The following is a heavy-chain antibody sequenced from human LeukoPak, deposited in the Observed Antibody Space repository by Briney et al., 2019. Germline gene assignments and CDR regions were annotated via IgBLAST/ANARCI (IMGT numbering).Heavy chain of an antibody. CDR1: GGTFSSYA. V-gene: IGHV1-69*05. CDR3: VRVNYYDPSFDY. CDR2: IIPIFGTA. J-gene: IGHJ4*02. Sequence: SVKVSCKASGGTFSSYAISWVRQAPGQGLEWMGGIIPIFGTANYAQKFQGRVTITTDESTSTAYMELSSLRSEDTAVYYCVRVNYYDPSFDYWGQGTLVTVSS. D-gene: IGHD3-22*01.